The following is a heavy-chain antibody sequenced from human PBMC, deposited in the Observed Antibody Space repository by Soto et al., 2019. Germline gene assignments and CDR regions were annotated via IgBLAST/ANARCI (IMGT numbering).Heavy chain of an antibody. CDR3: ARVGYCSSASCQNGPVDF. Sequence: GGSLRLSCAASGFTFSDYYMSWIRQAPGKGLEWVSYISSSGTTIYYADSVKGRFTISRDNAKNSLYLQMNSLRAEDTAVYYCARVGYCSSASCQNGPVDFWGQGTLVTVSS. D-gene: IGHD2-2*01. CDR1: GFTFSDYY. CDR2: ISSSGTTI. J-gene: IGHJ4*02. V-gene: IGHV3-11*01.